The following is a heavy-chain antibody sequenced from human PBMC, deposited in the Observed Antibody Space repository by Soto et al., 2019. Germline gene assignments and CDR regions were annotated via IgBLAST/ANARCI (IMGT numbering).Heavy chain of an antibody. D-gene: IGHD4-17*01. CDR1: GGTFSSYT. CDR2: IIPILGIA. J-gene: IGHJ1*01. CDR3: ARSYGDYVGYFQH. V-gene: IGHV1-69*02. Sequence: SVKVSCKASGGTFSSYTISWVRQAPGQGLEWMGRIIPILGIANYAQKFQGRVTITADKSTSTAYMELSSLRSEDTAVYYCARSYGDYVGYFQHWGQGTLVTVSS.